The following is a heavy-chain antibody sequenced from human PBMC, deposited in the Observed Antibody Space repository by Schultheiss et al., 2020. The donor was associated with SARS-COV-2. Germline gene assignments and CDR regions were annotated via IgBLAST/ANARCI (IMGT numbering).Heavy chain of an antibody. V-gene: IGHV4-61*01. CDR2: IYYSGST. J-gene: IGHJ4*02. CDR1: GGSISSSSYY. Sequence: SETLSLTCTVSGGSISSSSYYWGWIRQPPGKGLEWIGYIYYSGSTNYNPSLKSRVTISVDTSKNQFSLMLSSVTAADTAVYYWARDLPYSGSSHWGQGTLVTVSS. D-gene: IGHD1-26*01. CDR3: ARDLPYSGSSH.